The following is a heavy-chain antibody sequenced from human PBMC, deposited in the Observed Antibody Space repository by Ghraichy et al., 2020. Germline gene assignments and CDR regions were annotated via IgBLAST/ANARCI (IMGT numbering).Heavy chain of an antibody. CDR2: IYDSGIT. CDR1: GVSLSSGGYY. V-gene: IGHV4-31*03. Sequence: SETLSLTCTVSGVSLSSGGYYWSWIRQHPAKGLEWIVYIYDSGITYYNPSLKSRVIMSVDTSKNQFSLKLTSVTAADTAVYYCARGRKDGYNYYFDYWGQGTLVTVSS. J-gene: IGHJ4*02. CDR3: ARGRKDGYNYYFDY. D-gene: IGHD5-24*01.